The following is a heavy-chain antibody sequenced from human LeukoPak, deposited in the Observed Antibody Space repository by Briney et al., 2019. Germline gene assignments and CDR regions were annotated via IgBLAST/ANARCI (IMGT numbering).Heavy chain of an antibody. CDR1: GFTFSTYG. Sequence: GGSLRLSCAASGFTFSTYGMHWVRQAPGKGLEWVSAISGSGGSTYYADSVKGRFTISRDNSKNTLYLQMNSLRAEDTAVYYCAKDRARSYYDILTGYYTHDAFDIWGQGTMVTVSS. D-gene: IGHD3-9*01. J-gene: IGHJ3*02. CDR3: AKDRARSYYDILTGYYTHDAFDI. CDR2: ISGSGGST. V-gene: IGHV3-23*01.